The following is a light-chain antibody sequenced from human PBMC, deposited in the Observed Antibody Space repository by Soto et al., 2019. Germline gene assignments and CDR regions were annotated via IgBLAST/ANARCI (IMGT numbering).Light chain of an antibody. CDR2: DVS. CDR1: SSDVGHYNY. J-gene: IGLJ1*01. Sequence: QSALAQPASVSGSPGQSITISCTGTSSDVGHYNYVSWFQQHPGKVPKLLIYDVSSWPSGIPDRFSGSKSGNTASLTISGLQAEDEADYYCSSFTTSNNYVFGTGTKLTVL. V-gene: IGLV2-14*01. CDR3: SSFTTSNNYV.